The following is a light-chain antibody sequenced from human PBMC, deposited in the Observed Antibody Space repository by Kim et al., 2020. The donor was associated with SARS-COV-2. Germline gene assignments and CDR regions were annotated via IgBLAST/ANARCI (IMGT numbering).Light chain of an antibody. CDR3: QEYNRPPWT. V-gene: IGKV1-27*01. CDR2: AAS. J-gene: IGKJ1*01. CDR1: VSIRKY. Sequence: ASVGERVSLACGARVSIRKYLAWFLQRPREVPKVLSYAASTVQSRGPPRCSGGGDGTDFTLTISSLQTEDIATYYCQEYNRPPWTFGQGTQVEIK.